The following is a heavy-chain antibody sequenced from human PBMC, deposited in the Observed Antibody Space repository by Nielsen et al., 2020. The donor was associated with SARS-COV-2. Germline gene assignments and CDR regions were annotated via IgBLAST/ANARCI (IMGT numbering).Heavy chain of an antibody. Sequence: SETLSLTCSVAGDSIRNSRYYWTWVRQPPGRGPEWIGNIHYTGSANYSPSLKSRLSMSLEASRNQFSLSVKSMTAADSAEYYCVRDTLAHGLDVWSQGITVTVSS. V-gene: IGHV4-31*03. CDR1: GDSIRNSRYY. CDR3: VRDTLAHGLDV. CDR2: IHYTGSA. J-gene: IGHJ6*02.